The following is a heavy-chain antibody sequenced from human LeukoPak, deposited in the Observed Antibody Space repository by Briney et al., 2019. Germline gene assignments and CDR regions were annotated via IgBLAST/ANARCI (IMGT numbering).Heavy chain of an antibody. J-gene: IGHJ4*02. CDR2: ISAYNANT. Sequence: ASVKVSCKASGYTLTSYGISWVRQAPGQGLEWMGWISAYNANTNYAQKLQGRVTMTTDTSTSTAYMELRSLRSDDTAVYYCARLTLGYCSGGSCYPPLDWGQGTLVTVSS. V-gene: IGHV1-18*01. D-gene: IGHD2-15*01. CDR3: ARLTLGYCSGGSCYPPLD. CDR1: GYTLTSYG.